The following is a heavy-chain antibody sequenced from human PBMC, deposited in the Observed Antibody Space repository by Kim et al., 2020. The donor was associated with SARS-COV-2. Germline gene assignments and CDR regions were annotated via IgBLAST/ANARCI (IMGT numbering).Heavy chain of an antibody. V-gene: IGHV1-18*01. CDR3: AREMNGAGVFDH. D-gene: IGHD2-8*01. J-gene: IGHJ5*02. Sequence: NYAQKLQGRVTMTTDTSTSTAYMELRSLRSDDTAVYYCAREMNGAGVFDHWGQGTLVTVSS.